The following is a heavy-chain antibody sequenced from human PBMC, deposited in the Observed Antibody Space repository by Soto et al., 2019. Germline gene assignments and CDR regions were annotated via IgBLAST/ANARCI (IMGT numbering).Heavy chain of an antibody. CDR1: GFTFSSYG. Sequence: PGGSLRLSCAASGFTFSSYGVHWVRQAPGKGLEWVAVIWYDGSNKYYADSVKGRFTISRDNSKNTLYLQMNSLRAEDTAVYYCARTSSRPIKYSSSWYFGSDYWGQGTLVTVSS. J-gene: IGHJ4*02. CDR3: ARTSSRPIKYSSSWYFGSDY. D-gene: IGHD6-13*01. CDR2: IWYDGSNK. V-gene: IGHV3-33*01.